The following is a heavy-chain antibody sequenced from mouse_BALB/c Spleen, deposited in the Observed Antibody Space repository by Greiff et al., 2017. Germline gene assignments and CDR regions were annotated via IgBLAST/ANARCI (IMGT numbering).Heavy chain of an antibody. Sequence: VQLQQSGAELVRPGASVKLSCKASGYTFTSYWINWVKQRPGQGLEWIGNIYPSDSYTNYNQKFKDKATLTVDKSSSKAYMQLSIPTSEDSAVYYCKRRAYYRDDRGYAMDDWGEGTAVTVSS. D-gene: IGHD2-14*01. V-gene: IGHV1-69*02. J-gene: IGHJ4*01. CDR1: GYTFTSYW. CDR3: KRRAYYRDDRGYAMDD. CDR2: IYPSDSYT.